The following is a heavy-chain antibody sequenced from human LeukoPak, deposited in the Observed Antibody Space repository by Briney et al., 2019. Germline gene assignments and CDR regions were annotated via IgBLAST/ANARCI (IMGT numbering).Heavy chain of an antibody. Sequence: SETLSLTCTVSGGSISSGDYYWSWIRQPPGKGLEWIGCIYYSENTHYNPSLKSRVTISVGTSKNQFSLKLSSVTAADTAVYYCARERIRYFDFDYWGQGTLVTVSS. CDR2: IYYSENT. CDR1: GGSISSGDYY. J-gene: IGHJ4*02. D-gene: IGHD3-9*01. CDR3: ARERIRYFDFDY. V-gene: IGHV4-30-4*01.